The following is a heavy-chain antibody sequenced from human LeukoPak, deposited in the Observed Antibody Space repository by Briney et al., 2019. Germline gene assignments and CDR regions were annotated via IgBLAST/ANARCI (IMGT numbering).Heavy chain of an antibody. J-gene: IGHJ6*03. D-gene: IGHD4-17*01. CDR2: IIPIFGTA. Sequence: GSSVKVSCKASGGTFSSYAISWVRRAPRQGREWMGGIIPIFGTANNAQKFQGRVTITTDESTSTAYMELSSLRSEDTAVYYCARDTATTRGYYYYMDVWGKGTTVTVSS. V-gene: IGHV1-69*05. CDR1: GGTFSSYA. CDR3: ARDTATTRGYYYYMDV.